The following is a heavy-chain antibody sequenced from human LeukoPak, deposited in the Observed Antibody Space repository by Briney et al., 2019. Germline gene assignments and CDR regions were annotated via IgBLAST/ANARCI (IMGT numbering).Heavy chain of an antibody. D-gene: IGHD3/OR15-3a*01. J-gene: IGHJ4*02. CDR2: IYYSGSA. CDR1: GGSISSSSYY. Sequence: SETLSLTCTVSGGSISSSSYYWGWIRQPPGKGLEWIGSIYYSGSAYYNPSLKSRVTISVDTSKNQFSLMMSFVTAADTALYYCARGLGRYYFDYWGQGALVTVSS. V-gene: IGHV4-39*07. CDR3: ARGLGRYYFDY.